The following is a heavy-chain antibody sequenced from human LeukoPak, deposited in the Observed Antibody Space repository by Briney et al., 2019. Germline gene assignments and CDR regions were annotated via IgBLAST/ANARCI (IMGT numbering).Heavy chain of an antibody. CDR3: ARSAGETDYFDY. V-gene: IGHV1-69*04. J-gene: IGHJ4*02. CDR1: GGTFSSYA. CDR2: INPILGIA. D-gene: IGHD7-27*01. Sequence: ASVTVSCKASGGTFSSYAISWVRQAPGQGLEWMGRINPILGIANYAQKFQGRVTITADKSTSTAYMELSSLRSEDTAVYYCARSAGETDYFDYWGQGTLVTVSS.